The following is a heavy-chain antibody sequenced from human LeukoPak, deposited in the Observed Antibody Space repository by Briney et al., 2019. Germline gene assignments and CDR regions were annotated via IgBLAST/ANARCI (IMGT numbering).Heavy chain of an antibody. V-gene: IGHV1-58*02. Sequence: ASVKVSCKASGFTFSNSAMQWVRQARGQRLEWIGWIIVGSGRTHYAQNLQERITITRDMSTNTAYMELSSLRSDDTAVYYCARDPVGSWYDPDAFDIWGQGTMVTVSS. D-gene: IGHD6-13*01. CDR3: ARDPVGSWYDPDAFDI. CDR2: IIVGSGRT. J-gene: IGHJ3*02. CDR1: GFTFSNSA.